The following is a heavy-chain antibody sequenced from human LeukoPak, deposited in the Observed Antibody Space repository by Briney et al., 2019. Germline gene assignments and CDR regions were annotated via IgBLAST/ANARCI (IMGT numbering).Heavy chain of an antibody. CDR1: GGSISSYY. V-gene: IGHV4-4*07. Sequence: PSETLSLTCSVSGGSISSYYWSWVRQPAGKGLEWIGRIYSSGSTNYNPSLNSRVTMSVDTSNNQFSLRLTSVTAADTAVYYCARQIRYYYGSGGPLFDYWGQGTLVTVSS. D-gene: IGHD3-10*01. CDR3: ARQIRYYYGSGGPLFDY. CDR2: IYSSGST. J-gene: IGHJ4*02.